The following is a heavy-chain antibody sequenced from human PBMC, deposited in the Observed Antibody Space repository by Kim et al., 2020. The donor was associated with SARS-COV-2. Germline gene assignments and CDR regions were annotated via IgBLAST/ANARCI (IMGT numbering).Heavy chain of an antibody. CDR2: IYTSGGT. D-gene: IGHD2-15*01. V-gene: IGHV4-4*07. CDR1: GGSISSYY. J-gene: IGHJ6*02. CDR3: ARHKLELVASLVNYYYGMDV. Sequence: SETLSLICTVSGGSISSYYWSWIRQPAGKGLEWIGRIYTSGGTNYNPSLKSRVTMSVDTSKNQFSLKLSSVTAADTAVYYCARHKLELVASLVNYYYGMDVWGQGTTVTVSS.